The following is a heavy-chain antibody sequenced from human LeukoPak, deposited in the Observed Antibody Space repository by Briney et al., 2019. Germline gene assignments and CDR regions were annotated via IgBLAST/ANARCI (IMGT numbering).Heavy chain of an antibody. CDR3: AKDITGKRSSGYYYYYYGMDV. CDR1: GFTFDDYA. Sequence: GGSLRLSCAASGFTFDDYAMHWVRQAPGKGLEWVSLISWDGGSTYYADSVKGRFTISRDNSKNSLYLQMNSLRAEDTALYYCAKDITGKRSSGYYYYYYGMDVWGQGTTVTVSS. V-gene: IGHV3-43D*03. D-gene: IGHD3-22*01. CDR2: ISWDGGST. J-gene: IGHJ6*02.